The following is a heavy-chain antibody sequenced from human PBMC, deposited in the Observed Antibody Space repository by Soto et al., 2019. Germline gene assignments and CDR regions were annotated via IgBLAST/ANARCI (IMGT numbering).Heavy chain of an antibody. CDR1: GVTVSSNY. CDR3: VGNGDSSGYRGWFDP. J-gene: IGHJ5*02. CDR2: MYSGGTT. D-gene: IGHD3-22*01. V-gene: IGHV3-66*01. Sequence: EVQLVESGGGLVQPGGSLRLSCAASGVTVSSNYMSWVRQAPGKGLKWVSVMYSGGTTYYADSVKGRLTISRDNSKNTLYLQMNSLRADDTAVYYCVGNGDSSGYRGWFDPWGQGTLVTVSS.